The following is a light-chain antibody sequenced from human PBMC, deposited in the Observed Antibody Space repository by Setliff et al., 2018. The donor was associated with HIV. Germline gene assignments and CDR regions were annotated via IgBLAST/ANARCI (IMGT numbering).Light chain of an antibody. CDR1: SGSVSTGHF. CDR2: STN. Sequence: QTVVTQEPSFSVSPGGTVTLTCGLRSGSVSTGHFPSWYQQTPGQTPRMLIYSTNTRSSGVSDRFSGSILGNRAALTIPGAQADDECDYYCVLYMGNGVSVFGGGTKVTVL. J-gene: IGLJ3*02. V-gene: IGLV8-61*01. CDR3: VLYMGNGVSV.